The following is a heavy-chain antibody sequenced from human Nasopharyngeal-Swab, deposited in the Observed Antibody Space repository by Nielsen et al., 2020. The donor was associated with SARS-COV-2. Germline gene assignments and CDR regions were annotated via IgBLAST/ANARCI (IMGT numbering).Heavy chain of an antibody. V-gene: IGHV3-33*01. Sequence: GESLKISCAASGFTFSSYVMHWVRQAPGKGLEWVAVIWYDGSNKYYADSVKGRFTISRDNSKNTLYLQMNSLRAEDTAVYYCARDGYGFDYWGQGTLVTVSS. CDR1: GFTFSSYV. CDR3: ARDGYGFDY. J-gene: IGHJ4*02. D-gene: IGHD5-18*01. CDR2: IWYDGSNK.